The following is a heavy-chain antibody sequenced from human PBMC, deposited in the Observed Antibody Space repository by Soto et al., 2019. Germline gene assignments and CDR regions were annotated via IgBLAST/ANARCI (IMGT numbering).Heavy chain of an antibody. D-gene: IGHD6-13*01. CDR2: IYYDGGT. CDR1: GDSVISATYY. J-gene: IGHJ3*01. CDR3: ARVLPGIAAAYDAFDV. Sequence: PSETLSLTSTVSGDSVISATYYWIWIRQPPGKGLEWIGYIYYDGGTTYNSSLKSRVTISTAKSRSQLSLQLTSATPADTAVYYCARVLPGIAAAYDAFDVWGQGKMVT. V-gene: IGHV4-61*01.